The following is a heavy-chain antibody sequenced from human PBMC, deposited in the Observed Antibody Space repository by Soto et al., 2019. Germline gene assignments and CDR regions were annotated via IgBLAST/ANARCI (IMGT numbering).Heavy chain of an antibody. CDR1: GFTFSSYS. V-gene: IGHV3-21*01. CDR2: ISSSSSYI. J-gene: IGHJ4*02. Sequence: VGSLRLSCAASGFTFSSYSMNWVRQAPGKGLEWVSSISSSSSYIYYADSVKGRFTISRYNAKNSLYLQMNSLRAEDTAVYYCATHPAFDYWGQGTLVTVSS. CDR3: ATHPAFDY.